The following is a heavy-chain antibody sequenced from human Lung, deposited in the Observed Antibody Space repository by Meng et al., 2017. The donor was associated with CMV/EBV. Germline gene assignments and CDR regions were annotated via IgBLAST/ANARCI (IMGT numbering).Heavy chain of an antibody. CDR1: GYTFTGYY. V-gene: IGHV1-2*02. J-gene: IGHJ4*02. CDR2: IDPHNGDT. CDR3: ARGPGEATFTSLDAF. Sequence: ASVKVSCNTAGYTFTGYYLHWVRQAPGQGLEYMGSIDPHNGDTNYAQKFQGRVTMTRDTSIDTAYMELSRLRSDDTAVYFCARGPGEATFTSLDAFWGQGTVVTVSS. D-gene: IGHD3-16*01.